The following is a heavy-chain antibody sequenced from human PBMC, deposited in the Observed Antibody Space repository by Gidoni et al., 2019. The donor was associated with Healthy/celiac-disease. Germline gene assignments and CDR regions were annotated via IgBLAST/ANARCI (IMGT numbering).Heavy chain of an antibody. Sequence: QVQLQESGPGLVKPSQTLSLTCTVSGGSISSGSYYWSWIRQPAGKGLEWIGRIYTSGSTNYNPSLKSRVTISVDTSKNQFSLKLSSVTAADTAVYYCAREPIYDFWSGYYDYWGQGTLVTVSS. CDR3: AREPIYDFWSGYYDY. CDR2: IYTSGST. V-gene: IGHV4-61*02. J-gene: IGHJ4*02. CDR1: GGSISSGSYY. D-gene: IGHD3-3*01.